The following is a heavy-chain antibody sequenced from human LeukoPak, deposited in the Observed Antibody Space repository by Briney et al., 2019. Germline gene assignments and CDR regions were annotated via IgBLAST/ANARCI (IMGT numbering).Heavy chain of an antibody. V-gene: IGHV4-38-2*02. D-gene: IGHD5-18*01. Sequence: SETLSLTCTVSGYSISSGYYWGWIRQPPGKGLEWIGNIYPSGTTYYNPSLKSRVTISVDTSKNQFSLKLSSVTAADTAVYYCARRIQLWYRLDAFDIWGQGTMVTVSS. J-gene: IGHJ3*02. CDR1: GYSISSGYY. CDR3: ARRIQLWYRLDAFDI. CDR2: IYPSGTT.